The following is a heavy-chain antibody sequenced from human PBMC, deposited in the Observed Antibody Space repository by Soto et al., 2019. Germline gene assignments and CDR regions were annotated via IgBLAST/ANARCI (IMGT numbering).Heavy chain of an antibody. V-gene: IGHV4-39*01. CDR1: GGSISSSSYY. Sequence: ETLSLTCTVSGGSISSSSYYWGWIRQPPGKGLEWIGSIYYSGSTYYNQSLKSRITISVDTSKNQFSLKLSSVTAADTAVYYCAWVEWETSGYSGYEYLGRIDYWGQGTLVTVSS. CDR3: AWVEWETSGYSGYEYLGRIDY. D-gene: IGHD5-12*01. J-gene: IGHJ4*02. CDR2: IYYSGST.